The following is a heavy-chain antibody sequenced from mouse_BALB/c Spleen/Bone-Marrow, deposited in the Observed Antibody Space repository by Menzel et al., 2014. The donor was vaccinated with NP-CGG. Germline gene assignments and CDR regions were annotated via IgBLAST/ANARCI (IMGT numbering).Heavy chain of an antibody. CDR3: ARAGIHYYDFDV. CDR1: GYSFTGSN. J-gene: IGHJ1*01. V-gene: IGHV1-39*01. D-gene: IGHD1-2*01. Sequence: EVKLVESGPELEKPGASVKISCKASGYSFTGSNMNWVKQSNGKSLEWIGNIDPYYGGTSYNQKFKGKATLTVDKSSSTAYMQLKSLTSEDPAVYYCARAGIHYYDFDVWGAGTTVTVSS. CDR2: IDPYYGGT.